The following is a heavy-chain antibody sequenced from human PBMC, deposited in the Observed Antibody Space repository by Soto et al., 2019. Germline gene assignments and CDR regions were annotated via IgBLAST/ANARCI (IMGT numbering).Heavy chain of an antibody. CDR1: GFSLSNARMG. CDR3: ARTMVTTWGYYCDY. J-gene: IGHJ4*02. V-gene: IGHV2-26*01. Sequence: QVTLKESGPVLLKPTETLTLTCTVSGFSLSNARMGVSWIRQPPGKALELLAHIFSNDEKSYSTSLNSRLTISKDTSKSQVVLTMTNMDPVDTATYYCARTMVTTWGYYCDYWGQGTLVTVSS. CDR2: IFSNDEK. D-gene: IGHD4-17*01.